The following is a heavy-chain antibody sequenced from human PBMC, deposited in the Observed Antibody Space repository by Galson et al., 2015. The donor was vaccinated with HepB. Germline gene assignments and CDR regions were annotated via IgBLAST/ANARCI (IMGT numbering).Heavy chain of an antibody. D-gene: IGHD6-19*01. CDR1: GFTFSSYA. Sequence: SLRLSCAASGFTFSSYAMSWVRQAPGKGLEWVSAISGSGGSTYYADSVKGRFTISRDNSKNTLYLQMNSLRAEDTAVYYCAKSGGPVAGRIYHYMDVWGKRTTVTVSS. CDR3: AKSGGPVAGRIYHYMDV. CDR2: ISGSGGST. V-gene: IGHV3-23*01. J-gene: IGHJ6*03.